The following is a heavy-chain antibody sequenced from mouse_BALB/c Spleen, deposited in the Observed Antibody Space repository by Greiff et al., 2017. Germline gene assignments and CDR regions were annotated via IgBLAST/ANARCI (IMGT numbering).Heavy chain of an antibody. V-gene: IGHV5-9*03. CDR2: ISSGGGNT. CDR3: ARCALYYGDDFDY. Sequence: EVNVVESGGGLVKPGGSLKLSCAASGFTFSSYTMSWVRQTPEKRLEWVATISSGGGNTYYPDSVKGRFTISSDNAKNNLYLQMSSLRSEDTAVYYYARCALYYGDDFDYWGQGTTLTVSS. CDR1: GFTFSSYT. D-gene: IGHD2-13*01. J-gene: IGHJ2*01.